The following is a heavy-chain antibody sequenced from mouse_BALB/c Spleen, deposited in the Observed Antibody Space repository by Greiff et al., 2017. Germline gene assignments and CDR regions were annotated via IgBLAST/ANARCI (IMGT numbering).Heavy chain of an antibody. Sequence: VQLKESGGGLVQPGGSRKLSCAASGFTFSSFGMHWVRQAPEKGLEWVAYISSGSSTIYYADTVKGRFTISRDNPKNTLFLQMTSLRSEDTAMYYCAIYDYDNFDYWGQGTTLTVSS. J-gene: IGHJ2*01. D-gene: IGHD2-4*01. V-gene: IGHV5-17*02. CDR2: ISSGSSTI. CDR1: GFTFSSFG. CDR3: AIYDYDNFDY.